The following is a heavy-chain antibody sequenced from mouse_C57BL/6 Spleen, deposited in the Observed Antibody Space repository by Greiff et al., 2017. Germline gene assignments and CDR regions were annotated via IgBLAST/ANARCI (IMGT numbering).Heavy chain of an antibody. J-gene: IGHJ4*01. CDR2: IYPGDGDT. V-gene: IGHV1-82*01. Sequence: QVQLKESGPELVKPGASVKISCKASGYAFSSSWMNWVKQRPGKGLEWIGRIYPGDGDTNYNGKFKGKATLTADKSSSTAYMQLSSLTSEDSAVYFCASIYYGNYYAMDYWGQGTSVTVSS. CDR3: ASIYYGNYYAMDY. D-gene: IGHD2-1*01. CDR1: GYAFSSSW.